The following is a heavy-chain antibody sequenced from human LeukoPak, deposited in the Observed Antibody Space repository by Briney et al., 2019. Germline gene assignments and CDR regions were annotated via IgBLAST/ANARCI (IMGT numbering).Heavy chain of an antibody. Sequence: GGSLRLSCAAPGFTFDDYAMHWVRQAPGKGLEWVSGISWNSGSIGYADSVKGRFTISGDNAKNSLYLQMNSLRAEDTALYYCAKDWSYGSGSYLFDYWGQGTLVTVSS. J-gene: IGHJ4*02. D-gene: IGHD3-10*01. CDR3: AKDWSYGSGSYLFDY. CDR2: ISWNSGSI. V-gene: IGHV3-9*01. CDR1: GFTFDDYA.